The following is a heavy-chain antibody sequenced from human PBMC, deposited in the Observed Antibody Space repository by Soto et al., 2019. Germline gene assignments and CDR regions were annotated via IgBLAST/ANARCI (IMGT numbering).Heavy chain of an antibody. CDR1: GFTFSSYA. J-gene: IGHJ4*02. V-gene: IGHV3-30-3*01. D-gene: IGHD6-19*01. CDR2: ISYDGSNK. Sequence: QVQLVESGGGVVQPGRSLRLSCAASGFTFSSYAMHWVRQAPGKGLEWVAVISYDGSNKYYADSVKGRFTISRDNSKNTLYLQMNSLRAEDTAVYYCAREGSLVAVAGYGYYFDYWGQGTLVTVSS. CDR3: AREGSLVAVAGYGYYFDY.